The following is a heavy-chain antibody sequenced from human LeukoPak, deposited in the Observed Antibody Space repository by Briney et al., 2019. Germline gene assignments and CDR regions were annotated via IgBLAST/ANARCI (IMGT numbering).Heavy chain of an antibody. Sequence: SDTLSLTCAVSGYSISSSNWWGWIRQPPGKGLEWIGYIYYTGTTNYNPSLKSRVTMSVDTSKNQFSLKLSSVTAADTAVYYCARVMAGLLDYWGQGTLVTVYS. CDR2: IYYTGTT. J-gene: IGHJ4*02. CDR3: ARVMAGLLDY. CDR1: GYSISSSNW. D-gene: IGHD6-19*01. V-gene: IGHV4-28*03.